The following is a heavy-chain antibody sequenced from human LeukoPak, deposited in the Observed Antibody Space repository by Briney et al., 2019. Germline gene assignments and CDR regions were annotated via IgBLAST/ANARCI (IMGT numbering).Heavy chain of an antibody. CDR1: GFTFSSYA. D-gene: IGHD1-26*01. CDR3: ARDPSSGSYSYFDY. V-gene: IGHV3-30-3*01. Sequence: PGGSLRLSCAASGFTFSSYAMHWVRQAPGKGLEWVAVISYDGSNKYYADSVKGRFTISRDNSKNTLYLQMNSLRAEDTAVYYCARDPSSGSYSYFDYWGQGTLVTVSS. CDR2: ISYDGSNK. J-gene: IGHJ4*02.